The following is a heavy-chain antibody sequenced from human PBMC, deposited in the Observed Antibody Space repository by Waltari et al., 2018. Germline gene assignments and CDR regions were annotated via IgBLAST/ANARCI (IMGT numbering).Heavy chain of an antibody. CDR1: GGSISSGSYY. CDR2: IYTSGRT. J-gene: IGHJ4*03. V-gene: IGHV4-61*09. CDR3: ARGPSDYDYIWGSYRSIYYFDY. Sequence: HVQLQESGPGLVKPSQTLSLTCTVSGGSISSGSYYWSWIRQPAGKGLEWIGYIYTSGRTNYNPPLKRRVTISVDTSKNQFSLKLSSVTAADTAVYYCARGPSDYDYIWGSYRSIYYFDYWGKGTTVTVSS. D-gene: IGHD3-16*02.